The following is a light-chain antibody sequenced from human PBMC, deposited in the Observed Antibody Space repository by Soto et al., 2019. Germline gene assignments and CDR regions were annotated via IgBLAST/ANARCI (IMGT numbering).Light chain of an antibody. CDR2: GQS. J-gene: IGKJ1*01. CDR1: QSVSSSY. V-gene: IGKV3-20*01. CDR3: QQYGSSPPWT. Sequence: EIVLTQSPGTLSLSPGERATLSCRASQSVSSSYLAWYQQKPGQAPRLLIYGQSSRGTSIPDRFSGSGSGTDFIPPISRQAHEDFAVYYGQQYGSSPPWTFGQGTTVEIK.